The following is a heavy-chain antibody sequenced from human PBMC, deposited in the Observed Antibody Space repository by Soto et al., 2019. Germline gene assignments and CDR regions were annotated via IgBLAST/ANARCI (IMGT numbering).Heavy chain of an antibody. J-gene: IGHJ4*02. CDR1: GGSFSGYY. Sequence: QVQLQQWGAGLLKPSETLSLTCAVYGGSFSGYYWSGFRQPPGKELEWIGEINHSGSTNYNPSLKSRVTISVDTSKNQYSLKLSSVTAADTAVYDCARGSSSHYYGSGSYYTSNDYWGQGTLVTVSS. V-gene: IGHV4-34*01. CDR3: ARGSSSHYYGSGSYYTSNDY. D-gene: IGHD3-10*01. CDR2: INHSGST.